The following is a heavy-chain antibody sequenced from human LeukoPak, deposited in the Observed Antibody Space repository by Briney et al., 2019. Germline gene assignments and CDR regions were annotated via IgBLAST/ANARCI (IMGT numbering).Heavy chain of an antibody. D-gene: IGHD3-10*01. J-gene: IGHJ5*02. CDR1: GYTFTSYG. CDR3: ARTYGSGKGGDWFDP. Sequence: GASVKVSCKASGYTFTSYGISWVRQAPGQGLEWMGWISAYNGNTNYAQKLQGRVTMTTDTSTSTAYMELRSLRSDDTAVYYCARTYGSGKGGDWFDPWGQGTLVTVSS. CDR2: ISAYNGNT. V-gene: IGHV1-18*04.